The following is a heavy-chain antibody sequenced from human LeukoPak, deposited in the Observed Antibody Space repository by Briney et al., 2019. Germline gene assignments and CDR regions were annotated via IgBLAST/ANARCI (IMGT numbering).Heavy chain of an antibody. D-gene: IGHD3-22*01. V-gene: IGHV1-18*01. J-gene: IGHJ4*02. CDR2: ISAYNGNT. CDR1: GYTFTSYG. Sequence: ASVKVSCKASGYTFTSYGISWVRQAPGQGLEWMGWISAYNGNTNYAQKFQGRVTMTTDTSTSTAYMELRSLRSDDTAVYYCARGGYYYDSSGYLNYFDYWGQGTLVTVSS. CDR3: ARGGYYYDSSGYLNYFDY.